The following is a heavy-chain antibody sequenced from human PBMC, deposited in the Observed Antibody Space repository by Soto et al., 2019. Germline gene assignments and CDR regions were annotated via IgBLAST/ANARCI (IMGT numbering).Heavy chain of an antibody. CDR2: ISGSSGCI. CDR1: GFTFSSYA. Sequence: GGSLRLSCAASGFTFSSYAMSWVRQAPGKGLEWVSAISGSSGCIYYADSVKGRFTISRDNAKNSLYLQMNSLRAEDTAVYYCARDRPSYYYGSGYDGMDVWGQGTTVTVSS. J-gene: IGHJ6*02. D-gene: IGHD3-10*01. V-gene: IGHV3-23*01. CDR3: ARDRPSYYYGSGYDGMDV.